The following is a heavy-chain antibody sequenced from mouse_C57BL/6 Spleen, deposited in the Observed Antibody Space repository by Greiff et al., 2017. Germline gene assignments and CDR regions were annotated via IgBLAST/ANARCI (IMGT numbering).Heavy chain of an antibody. J-gene: IGHJ2*01. CDR1: GYTFTSYW. Sequence: VQLQQPGAELVKPGASVKLSCKASGYTFTSYWIHWVKQRPGRGLEWIGRIDPSSGGTKYNEKFKSKATLTVDKPSSTAYMQLSSLTSEDSAVYDCARDDGYYVDYLDDWGQGTTLTVYS. CDR3: ARDDGYYVDYLDD. V-gene: IGHV1-72*01. CDR2: IDPSSGGT. D-gene: IGHD2-3*01.